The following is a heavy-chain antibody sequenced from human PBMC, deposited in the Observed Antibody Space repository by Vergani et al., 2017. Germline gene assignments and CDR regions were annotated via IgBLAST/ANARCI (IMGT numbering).Heavy chain of an antibody. Sequence: VQLQESGPGLVKPSETLALTCDVSDSSIMTNPYWGWVRQAPGKGLEWVSGISGQNFRTHYADSVKGRFTISRDDSKNTVYLQINSLRAEDTAFYYCADLYGDDGFSPFWGQGTLVTVSS. D-gene: IGHD2-21*01. J-gene: IGHJ4*02. CDR1: DSSIMTNP. CDR3: ADLYGDDGFSPF. CDR2: ISGQNFRT. V-gene: IGHV3-23*01.